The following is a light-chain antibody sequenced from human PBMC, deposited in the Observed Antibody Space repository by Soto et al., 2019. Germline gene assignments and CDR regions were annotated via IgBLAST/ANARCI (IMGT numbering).Light chain of an antibody. Sequence: QSALTQPPSASGSPGQSVAISCTGTSRAVGGQNYVSWYQQHPGKAPKLIIYAVSNRPSGVPDRFSGSKSCNTASLTISGLRAEDEADYYCCSHAGNNNYVFGTGTKLTV. CDR3: CSHAGNNNYV. CDR2: AVS. V-gene: IGLV2-8*01. CDR1: SRAVGGQNY. J-gene: IGLJ1*01.